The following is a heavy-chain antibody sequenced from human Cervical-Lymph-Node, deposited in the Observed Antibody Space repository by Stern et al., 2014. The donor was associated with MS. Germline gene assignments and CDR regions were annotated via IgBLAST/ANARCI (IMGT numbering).Heavy chain of an antibody. CDR1: GFSFTTHY. J-gene: IGHJ5*02. D-gene: IGHD1-1*01. CDR3: TRVQRERRALDHFDP. CDR2: INPNSGTT. Sequence: QVQLVQSGAEVKKPGASVNVSCEASGFSFTTHYIHWIRQAPGEGLEWVGMINPNSGTTSYARQFQGRVIITRDTSTSTIYMELTGLRSEDTALYFCTRVQRERRALDHFDPWGQGTLVTVSS. V-gene: IGHV1-46*03.